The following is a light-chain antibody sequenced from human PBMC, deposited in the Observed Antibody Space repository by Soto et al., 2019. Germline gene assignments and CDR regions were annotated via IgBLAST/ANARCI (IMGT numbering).Light chain of an antibody. CDR2: SAS. CDR3: KKYENGPRT. J-gene: IGKJ1*01. Sequence: EIVMTQSPATLSVSPGERATLSCRASQSVSSNLAWYQQNPGQAPRVLIYSASTRATGIPARFSGSGSGKDFTFTFSSLQSEDFAVYYCKKYENGPRTLGQGTRVDIK. CDR1: QSVSSN. V-gene: IGKV3-15*01.